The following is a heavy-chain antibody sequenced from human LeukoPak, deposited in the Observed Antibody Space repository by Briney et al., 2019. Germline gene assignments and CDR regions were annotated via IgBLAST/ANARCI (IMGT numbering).Heavy chain of an antibody. CDR2: IYTSGST. D-gene: IGHD5-24*01. Sequence: SETLSLTCAVSGGSISSGSYYWSWIRQPAGKGLEWIGRIYTSGSTNYNPSLKSRVTISVDTSKNQFSLKLSSVTAADTAVYYCARSDGYNLNFDYWGQGTLVTVSS. CDR1: GGSISSGSYY. CDR3: ARSDGYNLNFDY. V-gene: IGHV4-61*02. J-gene: IGHJ4*02.